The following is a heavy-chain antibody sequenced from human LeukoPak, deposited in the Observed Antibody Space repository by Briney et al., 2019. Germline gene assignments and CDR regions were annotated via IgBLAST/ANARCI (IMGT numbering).Heavy chain of an antibody. CDR2: SYHSGST. V-gene: IGHV4-4*02. CDR1: GGSISSSNW. J-gene: IGHJ5*02. D-gene: IGHD3-10*01. CDR3: ARIYYGSGSYFSAWFDP. Sequence: SETLSLTCAVSGGSISSSNWWSWVRQPPGKGLEWVGESYHSGSTNYNPSLKSRVTISVDKSKNQFSLKLSSVTAADTAVYYCARIYYGSGSYFSAWFDPWGQGTLVTVSS.